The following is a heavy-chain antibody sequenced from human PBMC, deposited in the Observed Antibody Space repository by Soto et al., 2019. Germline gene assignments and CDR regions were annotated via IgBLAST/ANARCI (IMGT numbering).Heavy chain of an antibody. D-gene: IGHD2-21*02. Sequence: EMQLLESGGGLGQPGGSLRLSCVASPITVYNFAAMSWVRQTPERGLEWVSTISGRGDHRYYADSVKGRFTISRDNAKNSLYLQMNSLRAEDTALYYCTKDIRRNGDYGPHYFDYWGQGTLVTVSS. CDR2: ISGRGDHR. CDR1: PITVYNFAA. J-gene: IGHJ4*02. V-gene: IGHV3-23*01. CDR3: TKDIRRNGDYGPHYFDY.